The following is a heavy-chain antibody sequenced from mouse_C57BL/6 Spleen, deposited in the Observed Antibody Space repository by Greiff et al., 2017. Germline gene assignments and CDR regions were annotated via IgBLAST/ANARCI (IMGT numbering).Heavy chain of an antibody. Sequence: QVQLQQSGPELVKPGASVKISCKASGYAFSSSWMNWVKQRPGKGLEWIGRIYPGDGDTNYNGKFKGKATLTADKSSSTAYMQLSSLTSEDSAVYFCARDYGSQLGDYLDYWGQGTTLTVSS. V-gene: IGHV1-82*01. D-gene: IGHD1-1*01. J-gene: IGHJ2*01. CDR3: ARDYGSQLGDYLDY. CDR1: GYAFSSSW. CDR2: IYPGDGDT.